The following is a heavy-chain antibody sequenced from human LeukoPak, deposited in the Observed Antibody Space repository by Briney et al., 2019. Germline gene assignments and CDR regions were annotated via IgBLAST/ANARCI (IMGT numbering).Heavy chain of an antibody. V-gene: IGHV3-23*01. J-gene: IGHJ4*02. CDR2: ISVSGGRT. D-gene: IGHD5-18*01. CDR3: TSRAGPVDTTVPLTGFGY. CDR1: GFTFSTYA. Sequence: PGGSLRLSCAASGFTFSTYALSWVRQAPGKGLEWVSFISVSGGRTYYADSVKGRFTISRDNSKNTLSLKMNSLRAEDTAVYYGTSRAGPVDTTVPLTGFGYWGQGTLVTVSS.